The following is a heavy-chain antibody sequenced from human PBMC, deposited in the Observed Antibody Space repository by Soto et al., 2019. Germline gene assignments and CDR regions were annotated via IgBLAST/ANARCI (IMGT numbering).Heavy chain of an antibody. J-gene: IGHJ4*02. CDR1: GFTFSGSA. Sequence: EVQLVESGGGLVQPGGSLKISCAASGFTFSGSAMHWVRQASGKGLEWVGRIRNKANNYATAYAVSVKGRFTISRDDSRNTAYLQMNSLKTEDTAVYYCARGVYDFWSGHPKGLDYWGQGTVVTVSS. CDR2: IRNKANNYAT. D-gene: IGHD3-3*01. CDR3: ARGVYDFWSGHPKGLDY. V-gene: IGHV3-73*02.